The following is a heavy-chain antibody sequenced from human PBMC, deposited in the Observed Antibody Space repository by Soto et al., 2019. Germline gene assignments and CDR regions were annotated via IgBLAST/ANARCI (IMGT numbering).Heavy chain of an antibody. D-gene: IGHD6-13*01. CDR3: ARDKSSSWNRGWFDP. V-gene: IGHV4-34*01. CDR1: GGSFSGYY. J-gene: IGHJ5*01. CDR2: INHSGST. Sequence: SETLSLTCAVYGGSFSGYYWSWIRQPPGKGLEWIGEINHSGSTNYNPSLKSRVTISVDTSKNQFSLKLSSVTAADTAVYYCARDKSSSWNRGWFDPWGLGTLVTVSS.